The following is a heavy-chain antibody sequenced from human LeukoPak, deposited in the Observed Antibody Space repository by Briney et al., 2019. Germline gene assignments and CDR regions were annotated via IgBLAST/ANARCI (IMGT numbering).Heavy chain of an antibody. V-gene: IGHV1-69*01. J-gene: IGHJ4*02. D-gene: IGHD3-16*01. Sequence: GASVKVSCKASGGTFSSYGISWVRQAPGQGLEWMGGIIPIFGTANYAQKFQGRVTITADESTSTAYMELSSLRSEDTAVYYCARGDSEEFDYWGQGTLVTVSS. CDR3: ARGDSEEFDY. CDR1: GGTFSSYG. CDR2: IIPIFGTA.